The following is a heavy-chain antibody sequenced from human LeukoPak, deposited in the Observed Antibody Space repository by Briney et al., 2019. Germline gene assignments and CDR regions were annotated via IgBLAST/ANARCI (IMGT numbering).Heavy chain of an antibody. CDR1: GGTFSSYA. Sequence: SVKVSCKASGGTFSSYAISWVRQAPGQGLEWMGGIIPIFGTANYAQKFQGRVTITAGESTSTAYMELSSLRSEDTAVYYCARATYYYDSSGYPPYYYYGMDVWGQGTTVTVSS. D-gene: IGHD3-22*01. CDR3: ARATYYYDSSGYPPYYYYGMDV. V-gene: IGHV1-69*13. CDR2: IIPIFGTA. J-gene: IGHJ6*02.